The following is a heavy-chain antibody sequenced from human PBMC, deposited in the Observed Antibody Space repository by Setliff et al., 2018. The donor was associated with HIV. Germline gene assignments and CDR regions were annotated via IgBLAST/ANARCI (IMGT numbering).Heavy chain of an antibody. CDR3: ARQDGGPTWMTTAPDAFDI. CDR1: GFNFTNYY. D-gene: IGHD4-17*01. CDR2: FDPEDGET. Sequence: GASVKVSCKASGFNFTNYYIHWVRQAPGEGLEWMGGFDPEDGETIYAEKFQGRVTMTEDTATDTAYMELSSLRSEDTAVYYCARQDGGPTWMTTAPDAFDIWGQGTMVTVSS. J-gene: IGHJ3*02. V-gene: IGHV1-24*01.